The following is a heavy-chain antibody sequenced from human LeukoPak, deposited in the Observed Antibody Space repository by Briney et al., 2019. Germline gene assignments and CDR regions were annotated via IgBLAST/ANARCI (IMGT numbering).Heavy chain of an antibody. D-gene: IGHD5-18*01. V-gene: IGHV3-73*01. Sequence: GGSLKLSCAASGFTFSGSAMHWVRQASGKGLEWVGRIRSKANSYATAYAASVKGRFTISRDDSKNTAYLQMNSLKTEDTAVYYCTRVDTAMVYYYYGMDVWGQGTTVTASS. J-gene: IGHJ6*02. CDR3: TRVDTAMVYYYYGMDV. CDR2: IRSKANSYAT. CDR1: GFTFSGSA.